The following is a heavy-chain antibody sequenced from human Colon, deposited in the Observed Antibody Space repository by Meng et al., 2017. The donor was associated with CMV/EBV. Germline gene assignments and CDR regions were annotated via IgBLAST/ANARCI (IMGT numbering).Heavy chain of an antibody. CDR2: IYYTGST. V-gene: IGHV4-38-2*02. CDR1: GYSISSGYY. Sequence: SETLSLTCTVSGYSISSGYYWGWIRQPPGKGLEWIGSIYYTGSTYYNPSLKSRVTVSVDTSKTQFSLKLSSVTAADTAIYYCARAPGNSGGYAYFDSWGQGTLVTVSS. J-gene: IGHJ4*02. D-gene: IGHD2-2*01. CDR3: ARAPGNSGGYAYFDS.